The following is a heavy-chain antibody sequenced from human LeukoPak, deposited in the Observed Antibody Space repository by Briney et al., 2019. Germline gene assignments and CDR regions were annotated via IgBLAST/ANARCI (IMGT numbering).Heavy chain of an antibody. CDR1: GYTFSSYG. CDR3: ARDQGIYNHRIIDS. D-gene: IGHD5-12*01. J-gene: IGHJ4*02. V-gene: IGHV1-18*01. CDR2: ISAYKGNT. Sequence: ASLKVSCKASGYTFSSYGISWVRQAPGQGLEWMGWISAYKGNTNFAQEFQGRVTMTTDPSTSTASMELRSLRSDDTAVYYCARDQGIYNHRIIDSWGQGTLVTVSS.